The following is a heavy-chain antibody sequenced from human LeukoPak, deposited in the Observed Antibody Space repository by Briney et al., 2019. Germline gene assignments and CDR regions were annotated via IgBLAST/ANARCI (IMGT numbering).Heavy chain of an antibody. Sequence: ASVKVSCKASGYTFTSYGVSWVRQAPGQGLEWMGWISAYNGNTNYAQKLQGRVTMTTDTSTSTAYMELRSLRSDDTAVYYCARNEGLYYDFWSGYPSWVDVWGQGTTVTVSS. CDR3: ARNEGLYYDFWSGYPSWVDV. CDR2: ISAYNGNT. CDR1: GYTFTSYG. J-gene: IGHJ6*02. D-gene: IGHD3-3*01. V-gene: IGHV1-18*01.